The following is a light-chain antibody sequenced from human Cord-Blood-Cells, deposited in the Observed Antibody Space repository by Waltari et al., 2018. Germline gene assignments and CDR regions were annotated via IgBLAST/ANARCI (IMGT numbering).Light chain of an antibody. CDR1: SSNIGSNY. J-gene: IGLJ3*02. CDR3: AAWDDSLSVRV. V-gene: IGLV1-47*01. CDR2: RNK. Sequence: QSVLTQPPSASGTPGQRVTISCSGSSSNIGSNYVYWYQQLPGPAPKLLIYRNKPRPSGVPDRFSGSKSGTSASLAISGLRSEDEADYYCAAWDDSLSVRVFGGGNKLTVL.